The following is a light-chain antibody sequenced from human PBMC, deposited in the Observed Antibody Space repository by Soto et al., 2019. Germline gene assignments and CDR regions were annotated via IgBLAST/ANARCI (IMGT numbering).Light chain of an antibody. CDR1: QSISAW. V-gene: IGKV1-5*01. CDR3: QQYNSYSPLT. Sequence: DIQMTQSPSTLSASVGDRVTITCRASQSISAWLAWYQQKPGKAPKLLIYDASSLESGVPSRFSGSGSGTEFTLTISSLQPGDFATHYCQQYNSYSPLTFGGGTKVEIK. J-gene: IGKJ4*01. CDR2: DAS.